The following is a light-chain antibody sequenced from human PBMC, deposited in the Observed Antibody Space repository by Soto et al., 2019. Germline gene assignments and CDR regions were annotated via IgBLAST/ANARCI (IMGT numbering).Light chain of an antibody. J-gene: IGLJ1*01. CDR2: EVS. V-gene: IGLV2-23*02. CDR3: RSYAGSSAFPYV. CDR1: SSDVGSYNL. Sequence: HSVLTQPASVSGSPGQSITISCTGTSSDVGSYNLVSWYQHHPGKAPKLMIYEVSKRPSGVSNRFSGSKSGNTASLTISGLQAEDEADYYCRSYAGSSAFPYVFGTGTXVTVL.